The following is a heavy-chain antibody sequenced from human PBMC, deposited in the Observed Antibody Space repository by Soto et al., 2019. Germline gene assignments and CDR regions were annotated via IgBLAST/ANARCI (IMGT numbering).Heavy chain of an antibody. J-gene: IGHJ6*02. Sequence: QVQLVQSGAEVKKPGASVKVSCKASGYTFTSYGISWVRQAPGQGLEWMGWISAYNGNTNYAQKLQGRVTMTTDTSTSTAYMELRSLRSDDTAVYYCARDGWYSPGVGGYYYYYGMDVWGQGTTVTVSS. CDR3: ARDGWYSPGVGGYYYYYGMDV. V-gene: IGHV1-18*01. CDR2: ISAYNGNT. D-gene: IGHD6-19*01. CDR1: GYTFTSYG.